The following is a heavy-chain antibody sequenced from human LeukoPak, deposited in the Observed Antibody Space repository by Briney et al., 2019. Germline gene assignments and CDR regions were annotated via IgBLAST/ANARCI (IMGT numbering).Heavy chain of an antibody. J-gene: IGHJ3*02. V-gene: IGHV4-59*08. CDR3: ATTARPFGELFRGAFDI. Sequence: PSETLSLTCTVSGGSISSYYWSRIRQPPGKGLEWIGYIYYSGSTNYNPSLKSRVTISVDTSKNQFSLKLSSVTAADTAVYYCATTARPFGELFRGAFDIWGQGTMVTVSS. D-gene: IGHD3-10*01. CDR2: IYYSGST. CDR1: GGSISSYY.